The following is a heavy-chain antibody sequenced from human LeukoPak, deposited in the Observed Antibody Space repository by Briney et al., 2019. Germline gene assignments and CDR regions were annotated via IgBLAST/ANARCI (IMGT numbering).Heavy chain of an antibody. CDR1: GFTFSSYW. CDR2: IKQDGSEK. CDR3: ARGVSIRGNAFDI. J-gene: IGHJ3*02. D-gene: IGHD2-21*01. Sequence: GGSLRLSCAASGFTFSSYWMSWVHQAPGKGLEWVANIKQDGSEKYYVDSVKGRFTISRDNAKNSLYLQMNSLRAEDTAVYYCARGVSIRGNAFDIWGQGTMVTVSS. V-gene: IGHV3-7*01.